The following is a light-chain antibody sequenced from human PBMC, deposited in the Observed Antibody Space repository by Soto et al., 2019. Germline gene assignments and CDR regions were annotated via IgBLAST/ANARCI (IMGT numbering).Light chain of an antibody. J-gene: IGKJ2*01. CDR2: GTS. CDR3: QQFGSSPYT. V-gene: IGKV3-20*01. CDR1: PSVSSSY. Sequence: EIVLTQSPGTLSLSPGERATLSCRASPSVSSSYLAWYQLKPGQAPRLLIYGTSSRATGIPDRFSGSGSGTDFTLTISRLEPEDFPVYYCQQFGSSPYTFGQGTKLEIK.